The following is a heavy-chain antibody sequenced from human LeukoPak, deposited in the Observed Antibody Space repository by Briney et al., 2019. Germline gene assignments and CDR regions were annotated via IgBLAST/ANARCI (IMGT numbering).Heavy chain of an antibody. D-gene: IGHD2-2*01. CDR1: GFTFSSYW. CDR3: ARGVGYCSSTSCYWWFDP. J-gene: IGHJ5*02. Sequence: PGGSLRLSCAASGFTFSSYWMHWVRQAPGKGLVWVSRINSDGSSTSYADSVKGRFTISRDNAKNTLYLQMHSLRAEDTAVYYCARGVGYCSSTSCYWWFDPWGQGTLVTVSS. V-gene: IGHV3-74*01. CDR2: INSDGSST.